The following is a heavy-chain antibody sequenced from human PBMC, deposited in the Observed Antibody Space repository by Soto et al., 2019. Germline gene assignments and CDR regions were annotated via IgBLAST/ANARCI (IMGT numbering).Heavy chain of an antibody. CDR1: GFTFSYYW. Sequence: EVQLVESGGGLVQPGESLRLSCAASGFTFSYYWMHWVRQAPGKGLVWVSRIHSDGSSTTYADSVKGRFSISRDNDRNTVYLQMNSLRAEDTAVYYCARGDRGAFDLWGQGTVRTVSS. V-gene: IGHV3-74*01. CDR3: ARGDRGAFDL. J-gene: IGHJ3*01. CDR2: IHSDGSST. D-gene: IGHD1-26*01.